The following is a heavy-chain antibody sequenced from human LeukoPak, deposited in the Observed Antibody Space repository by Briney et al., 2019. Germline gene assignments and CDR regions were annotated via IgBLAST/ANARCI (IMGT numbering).Heavy chain of an antibody. J-gene: IGHJ6*02. CDR1: GLTFSSYG. D-gene: IGHD3-22*01. V-gene: IGHV3-33*01. Sequence: PGGPLRLSCAASGLTFSSYGMHWVRQAPGKGLEWVAVIWYDGSNKYYADSVKGRFTISRDNSKNTLYLQMNSLRAEDTAVYYCARAYYYDSSGYPGYYYYGMDVWGQGTTVTVSS. CDR3: ARAYYYDSSGYPGYYYYGMDV. CDR2: IWYDGSNK.